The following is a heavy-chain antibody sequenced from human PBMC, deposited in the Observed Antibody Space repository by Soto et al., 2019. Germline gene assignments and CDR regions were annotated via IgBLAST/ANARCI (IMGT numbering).Heavy chain of an antibody. Sequence: EVQLLESGGGLVQPGGSLRLSCAASGFTFSSYAMSWVRQAPGKGLEWVSAISGSGGSTYYADSVKGRFTISRDNSKNTLYLQMTSLRAEDTAVYYCAKDHEYSSSWLSCHPWLDPWCQGTRVTVTS. CDR2: ISGSGGST. J-gene: IGHJ5*02. CDR3: AKDHEYSSSWLSCHPWLDP. V-gene: IGHV3-23*01. D-gene: IGHD6-13*01. CDR1: GFTFSSYA.